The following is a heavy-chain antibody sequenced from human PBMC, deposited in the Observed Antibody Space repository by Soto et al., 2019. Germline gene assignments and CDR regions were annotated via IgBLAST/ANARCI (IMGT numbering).Heavy chain of an antibody. CDR1: GLTFINAW. D-gene: IGHD2-15*01. CDR2: IKSKTDGGTT. J-gene: IGHJ4*02. V-gene: IGHV3-15*01. Sequence: EVYLVESVGGSAKQGESLRLSCAVSGLTFINAWMSWVRQAPGKGLEWVGRIKSKTDGGTTDYAAPVKGRFTISSDYLISTIYLQINSLKTDDKGIYYCTSHSAHRRGGRCYLGFFDYWGQGTLVAVSA. CDR3: TSHSAHRRGGRCYLGFFDY.